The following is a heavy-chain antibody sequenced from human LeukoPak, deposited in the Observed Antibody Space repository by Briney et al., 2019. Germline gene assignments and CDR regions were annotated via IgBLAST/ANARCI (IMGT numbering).Heavy chain of an antibody. D-gene: IGHD3-3*01. V-gene: IGHV4-34*01. CDR3: ARVKHQIAIFGVVIGVAFDI. Sequence: SETLSLTCAVYGGSFSGYYWSWIRQPPGKGLEWIGEINHSGSTNYNPSLKSRVTISVDTSKNLFSLKLSSVTAADTAVYYCARVKHQIAIFGVVIGVAFDIWGQGTMVTVSS. CDR1: GGSFSGYY. J-gene: IGHJ3*02. CDR2: INHSGST.